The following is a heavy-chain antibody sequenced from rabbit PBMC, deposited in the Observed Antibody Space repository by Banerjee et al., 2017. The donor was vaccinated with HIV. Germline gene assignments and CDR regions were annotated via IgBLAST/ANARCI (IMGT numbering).Heavy chain of an antibody. D-gene: IGHD6-1*01. Sequence: QQLVESGGGLVKPGASLTLTCKASGFSFSSGYDMCWVRQAPGKGLEWIACIYAGNSGASYYASWAKGRFTISKTSSTTVTLQMTSLTAADTATYFCARSGVAGYGYNLWGPGTLVTVS. V-gene: IGHV1S40*01. CDR1: GFSFSSGYD. CDR3: ARSGVAGYGYNL. J-gene: IGHJ4*01. CDR2: IYAGNSGAS.